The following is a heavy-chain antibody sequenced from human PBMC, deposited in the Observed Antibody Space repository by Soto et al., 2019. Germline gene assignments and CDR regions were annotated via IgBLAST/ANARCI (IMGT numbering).Heavy chain of an antibody. D-gene: IGHD3-9*01. J-gene: IGHJ4*02. V-gene: IGHV3-23*01. CDR3: ARGLLHDILTGPLDY. CDR1: GLTLSSNA. CDR2: ISGSGGRT. Sequence: GGSLRLSCAASGLTLSSNAMSWVRQAPGKGLEWVSAISGSGGRTYYADSVKGRFTISRDNSKNTLYLQMNSLRAEDTAVYYCARGLLHDILTGPLDYWGQGTLVTVSS.